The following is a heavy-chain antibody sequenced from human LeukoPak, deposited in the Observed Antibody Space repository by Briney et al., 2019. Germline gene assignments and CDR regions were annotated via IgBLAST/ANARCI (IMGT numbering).Heavy chain of an antibody. Sequence: GGSLRLSCAASGFTFSSYWMHWVRQAPGKGLVWVSRINSDGSSTSYADSVKGRFTISRDNAKNTLYLQMNSLRAEDTAVYYCARSRVEIAAAGTTAFDYWGQGTLVTVSS. CDR2: INSDGSST. D-gene: IGHD6-13*01. V-gene: IGHV3-74*01. CDR3: ARSRVEIAAAGTTAFDY. CDR1: GFTFSSYW. J-gene: IGHJ4*02.